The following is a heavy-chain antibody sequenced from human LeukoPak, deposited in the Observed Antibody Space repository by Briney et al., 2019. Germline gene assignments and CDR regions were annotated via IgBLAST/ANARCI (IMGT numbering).Heavy chain of an antibody. CDR3: ARGGISTWHY. D-gene: IGHD6-13*01. CDR1: GYSFTSYG. Sequence: ASVKVSCKASGYSFTSYGITWVRQAPGQGLEWTGWISPYNGNTNYAQKFQGRVTMTTDTSTTTAYMELRNLRSDDTAVYYCARGGISTWHYWGQGTLVTVSS. CDR2: ISPYNGNT. V-gene: IGHV1-18*01. J-gene: IGHJ4*02.